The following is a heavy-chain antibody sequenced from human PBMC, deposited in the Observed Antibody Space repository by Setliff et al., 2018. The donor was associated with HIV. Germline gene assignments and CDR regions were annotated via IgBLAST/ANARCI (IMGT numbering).Heavy chain of an antibody. Sequence: GGSLRLSCAASGFIFSKYSLSWVRQTPGKGLEWVAKIIQDESAKYYVDSVKGRFTISRDNAKNSLYLQMNSLRVEDTALYYCARDLNWGFDYWGQGTLVTVSS. CDR2: IIQDESAK. V-gene: IGHV3-7*01. J-gene: IGHJ4*02. CDR3: ARDLNWGFDY. CDR1: GFIFSKYS. D-gene: IGHD7-27*01.